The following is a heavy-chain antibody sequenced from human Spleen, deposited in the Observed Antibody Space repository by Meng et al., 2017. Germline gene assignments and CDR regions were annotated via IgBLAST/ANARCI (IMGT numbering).Heavy chain of an antibody. Sequence: SETLSLTCTVSGYSISSGYYWGWIRQPPGKGLEWIGYISYSGSTNCNPSLKSRVTVSGDTSKNQFSLKLTSVTAADTAVYYCAGGAVVTLIFYHAMDVWGQGTTVTVSS. V-gene: IGHV4-38-2*02. CDR2: ISYSGST. D-gene: IGHD2-21*02. CDR3: AGGAVVTLIFYHAMDV. J-gene: IGHJ6*02. CDR1: GYSISSGYY.